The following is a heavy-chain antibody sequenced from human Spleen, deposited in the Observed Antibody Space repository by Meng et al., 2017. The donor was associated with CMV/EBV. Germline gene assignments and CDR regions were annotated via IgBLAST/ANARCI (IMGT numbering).Heavy chain of an antibody. J-gene: IGHJ4*02. CDR2: INPSGGST. CDR1: GYTFTSYY. Sequence: ASVKVSCKASGYTFTSYYLHWVRQAPGQGPEWVGIINPSGGSTSYSRKFQGRVTMTRDASTTTVYMEVSSLRSGDTAMYYCARGGEYGGSSWGLSLDYWGQGTLVTVSS. D-gene: IGHD1-26*01. CDR3: ARGGEYGGSSWGLSLDY. V-gene: IGHV1-46*01.